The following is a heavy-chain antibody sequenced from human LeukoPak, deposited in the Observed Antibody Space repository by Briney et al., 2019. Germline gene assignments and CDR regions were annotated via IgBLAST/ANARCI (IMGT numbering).Heavy chain of an antibody. CDR3: ARGLAPPVGAGDY. D-gene: IGHD1-26*01. CDR2: IKRDGSEK. CDR1: GFTFSSYW. Sequence: GGSLRLSCAASGFTFSSYWMSWVRQAPGKGLEWVANIKRDGSEKYYVDSVEGRFTISRDNAKNSLYLQMNSLRAEDTAVYYCARGLAPPVGAGDYWGQGTLVTVTS. V-gene: IGHV3-7*01. J-gene: IGHJ4*02.